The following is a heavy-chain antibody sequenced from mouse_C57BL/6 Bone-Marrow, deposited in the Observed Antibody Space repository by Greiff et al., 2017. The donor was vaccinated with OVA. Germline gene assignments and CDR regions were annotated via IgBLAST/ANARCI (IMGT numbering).Heavy chain of an antibody. Sequence: VQLMESGPGLVAPSQSLSITCTVSGFSLTSYAISWVRQPPGKGLEWLGVIWTGGGTNYNSALKSRLSISKDNSKSQVFLKMNRLQTDDTARYYCARNKALIYYYGSSYAMDYWGQGTSVTVSS. CDR1: GFSLTSYA. CDR3: ARNKALIYYYGSSYAMDY. J-gene: IGHJ4*01. V-gene: IGHV2-9-1*01. D-gene: IGHD1-1*01. CDR2: IWTGGGT.